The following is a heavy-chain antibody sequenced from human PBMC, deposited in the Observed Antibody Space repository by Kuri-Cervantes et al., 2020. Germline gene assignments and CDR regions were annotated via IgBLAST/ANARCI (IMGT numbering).Heavy chain of an antibody. D-gene: IGHD2-21*02. V-gene: IGHV1-18*01. CDR1: GYTFTSYG. Sequence: ASVKVSCKASGYTFTSYGISWVRQAPGQGLEWMGWISAYNGNTNYAQKLQGRVTMTTDTSTSTAYMELSSLRSEDTAVYYCAREKDIVVVTATGGLDYWGQGTLVTVSS. CDR2: ISAYNGNT. CDR3: AREKDIVVVTATGGLDY. J-gene: IGHJ4*02.